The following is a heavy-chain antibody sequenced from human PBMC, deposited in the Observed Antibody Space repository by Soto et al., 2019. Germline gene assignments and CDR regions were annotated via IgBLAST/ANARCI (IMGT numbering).Heavy chain of an antibody. CDR2: INPNSGGT. CDR3: ARGGLGLTTVTTHYMDV. J-gene: IGHJ6*03. CDR1: GYTFTGYY. V-gene: IGHV1-2*04. Sequence: GASVKVSCKASGYTFTGYYMHWVRQAPGQGLEWMGWINPNSGGTNYAQKFQGWVTMTRDTSISTAYMELSRLRSDDTAVYYCARGGLGLTTVTTHYMDVWGKGTTVTVSS. D-gene: IGHD4-17*01.